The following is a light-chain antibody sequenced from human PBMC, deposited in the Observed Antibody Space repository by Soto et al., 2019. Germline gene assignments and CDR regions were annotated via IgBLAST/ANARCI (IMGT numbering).Light chain of an antibody. CDR2: SAS. CDR3: QQYGSSPS. Sequence: EIVLTQSPGTLSLSPGERATLSCRASQSVSSSHLAWYQQKPGQAPRLLIYSASSRATGIPDRFSGSGSGTDFTLTISRLEPEDFAVYYCQQYGSSPSFGGGTKVDIK. J-gene: IGKJ4*01. CDR1: QSVSSSH. V-gene: IGKV3-20*01.